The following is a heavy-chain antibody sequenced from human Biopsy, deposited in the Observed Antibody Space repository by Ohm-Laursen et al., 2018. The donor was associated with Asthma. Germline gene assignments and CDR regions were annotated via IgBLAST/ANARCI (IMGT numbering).Heavy chain of an antibody. V-gene: IGHV1-69*01. CDR1: GDIFSSFG. Sequence: SSVKVSCKASGDIFSSFGIKWVRQAPGQGLEWMGGIIPIYGTTHTAQKFQGRVTITADESTSTAYMEPSSLRSEDTAVYYCARRYSGTDRIVYYYSGLEVWGQGTTVTVSS. D-gene: IGHD5-12*01. J-gene: IGHJ6*02. CDR3: ARRYSGTDRIVYYYSGLEV. CDR2: IIPIYGTT.